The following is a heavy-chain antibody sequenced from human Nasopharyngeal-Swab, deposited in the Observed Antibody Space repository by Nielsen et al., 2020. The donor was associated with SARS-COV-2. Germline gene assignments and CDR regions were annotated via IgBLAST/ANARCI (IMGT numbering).Heavy chain of an antibody. CDR2: ISSSGSHK. CDR3: ARVEEYYYGSGSLSDN. D-gene: IGHD3-10*01. J-gene: IGHJ4*02. V-gene: IGHV3-21*01. Sequence: WLRQPPGKGLEWVSFISSSGSHKYYADSMKGRFTISRDNAKSSLYLQLSSLRAEDTAVYYCARVEEYYYGSGSLSDNWGQGTLVTVSS.